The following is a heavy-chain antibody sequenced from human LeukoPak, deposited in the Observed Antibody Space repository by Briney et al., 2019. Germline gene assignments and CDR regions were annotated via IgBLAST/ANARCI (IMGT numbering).Heavy chain of an antibody. Sequence: PSETLSLTCTVSGGSISSNSAYWGWIRQPPGKGLEWIGSIYYSKNTYYNPSLKSRVTISADTSKNQLSLRLDSVSAADTAVYYCASPRGFSYGYFDHWGQGSLVTVSS. CDR3: ASPRGFSYGYFDH. J-gene: IGHJ4*02. D-gene: IGHD5-18*01. CDR1: GGSISSNSAY. V-gene: IGHV4-39*01. CDR2: IYYSKNT.